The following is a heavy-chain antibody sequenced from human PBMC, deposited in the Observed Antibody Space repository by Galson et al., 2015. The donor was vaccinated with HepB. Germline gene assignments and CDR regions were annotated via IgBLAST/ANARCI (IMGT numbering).Heavy chain of an antibody. CDR3: AKGDKLCWSTHDAFHV. CDR2: ISYDGTQK. D-gene: IGHD2-21*01. Sequence: SLRLSCAASGFRFGLYGMDWVRQVPGKGLEWVAVISYDGTQKHYGDSVKGRLIISRDNSKNTLSLEMNSLRPEDTAIYYCAKGDKLCWSTHDAFHVWGPGTMVTVSS. CDR1: GFRFGLYG. J-gene: IGHJ3*01. V-gene: IGHV3-30*18.